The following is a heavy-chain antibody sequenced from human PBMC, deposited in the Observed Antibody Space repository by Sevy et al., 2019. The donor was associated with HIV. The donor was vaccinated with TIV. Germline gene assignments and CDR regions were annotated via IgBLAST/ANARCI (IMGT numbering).Heavy chain of an antibody. CDR3: SKSPPYGAGSYPNWFDP. Sequence: GGSLRLSCAASGFTFSSYAMSWVRQAPGKGLEWVSAISGSGGSTYYADSVKGRFTISRDNSKNTLYLQMNSLRAEDTAVYDCSKSPPYGAGSYPNWFDPWGQGTLVTVSS. D-gene: IGHD3-10*01. CDR2: ISGSGGST. J-gene: IGHJ5*02. CDR1: GFTFSSYA. V-gene: IGHV3-23*01.